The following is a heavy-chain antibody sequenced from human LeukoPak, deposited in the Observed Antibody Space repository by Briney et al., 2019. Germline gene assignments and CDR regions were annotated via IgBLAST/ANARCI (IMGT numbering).Heavy chain of an antibody. CDR3: ARAPGGWSMDV. J-gene: IGHJ6*02. CDR1: GDSISSYY. Sequence: KPSETLSLTCTVSGDSISSYYWSWIRQPPGRGLEWIGYIYHSGSANYNPSLKSRVTISVDTSKNQFSLKLSSVTAADTAVYYCARAPGGWSMDVWGQGTTVTVSS. D-gene: IGHD2-15*01. CDR2: IYHSGSA. V-gene: IGHV4-59*01.